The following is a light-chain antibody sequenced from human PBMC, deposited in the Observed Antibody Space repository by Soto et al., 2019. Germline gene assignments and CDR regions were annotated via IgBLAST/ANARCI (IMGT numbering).Light chain of an antibody. J-gene: IGKJ5*01. Sequence: ENVLTQSPGTLSLSPGDRATLSCRASQSVSSSFVAWYQQKPGQAPRLVIYGAASRATGIPDRFSGSGSGTDFTLTSSRLEPEDFAVYYCQQYGSLPITFGQGTQLEIK. CDR2: GAA. CDR3: QQYGSLPIT. CDR1: QSVSSSF. V-gene: IGKV3-20*01.